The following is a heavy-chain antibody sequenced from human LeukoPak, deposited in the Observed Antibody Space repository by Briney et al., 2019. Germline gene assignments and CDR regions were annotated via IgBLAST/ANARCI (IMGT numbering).Heavy chain of an antibody. CDR3: ARSVSSAWSPFDY. CDR1: GFTFSTYW. CDR2: IKPDGSEI. V-gene: IGHV3-7*01. D-gene: IGHD6-13*01. Sequence: GGSLRLSCAASGFTFSTYWMSWVRQAPGKGLEWVANIKPDGSEIHYVDSVKGRFTISRDNAKNSLYLQMNSLRDEDTAVYYCARSVSSAWSPFDYWGQGTLVTVSS. J-gene: IGHJ4*02.